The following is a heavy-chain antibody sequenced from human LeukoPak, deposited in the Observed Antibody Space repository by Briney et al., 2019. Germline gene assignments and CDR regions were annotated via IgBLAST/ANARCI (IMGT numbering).Heavy chain of an antibody. CDR2: IYYSGST. CDR1: GGSISSSSYY. D-gene: IGHD3-22*01. Sequence: SETLSLTCTVSGGSISSSSYYWGWIRQPPGKGLEWIGSIYYSGSTYYNPSLKSRVTISVDTSKNQFSLKLSSVTAADTAVYYCAKSYDSSGYYDDYWGQGTLVTVSS. J-gene: IGHJ4*02. V-gene: IGHV4-39*07. CDR3: AKSYDSSGYYDDY.